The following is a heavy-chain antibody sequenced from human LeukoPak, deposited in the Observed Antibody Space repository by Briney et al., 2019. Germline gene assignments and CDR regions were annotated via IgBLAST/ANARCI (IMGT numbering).Heavy chain of an antibody. CDR3: ARPNITSYYDSRGYDAFDV. V-gene: IGHV5-51*01. Sequence: TGESLKISCKGSGYRFNAYWIAWVRQMPGKGLEWMGIIYPDDSDTRYSPSFQGQVAISADKSVRTAYLQWSSLKASDTAMYYCARPNITSYYDSRGYDAFDVWGQGTMVTVSS. CDR1: GYRFNAYW. D-gene: IGHD3-22*01. J-gene: IGHJ3*01. CDR2: IYPDDSDT.